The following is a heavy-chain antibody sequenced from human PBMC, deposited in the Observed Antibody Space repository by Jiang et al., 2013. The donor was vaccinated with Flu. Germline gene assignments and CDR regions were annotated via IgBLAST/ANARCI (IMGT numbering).Heavy chain of an antibody. CDR3: ARLYEQWEWGY. Sequence: VQLVESGGGVVQPGRSLRLSCAASGFTFSNFPMHWVRQAPGKGLEWVAVVSYDGSDKYYADSVKGRFAISRDNSKNTVFLQMNSLRTEDTAIYYCARLYEQWEWGYWGQGSLVTVSS. V-gene: IGHV3-30*09. CDR1: GFTFSNFP. D-gene: IGHD1-26*01. J-gene: IGHJ4*02. CDR2: VSYDGSDK.